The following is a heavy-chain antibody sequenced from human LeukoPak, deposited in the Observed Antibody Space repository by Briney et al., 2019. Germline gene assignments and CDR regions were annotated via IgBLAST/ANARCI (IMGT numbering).Heavy chain of an antibody. CDR3: ARGDGIYYYDRQNWFDP. V-gene: IGHV4-34*01. J-gene: IGHJ5*02. CDR2: INHSGST. CDR1: GGSFSGYY. D-gene: IGHD3-22*01. Sequence: PSETLSLTCAVYGGSFSGYYWSWIRQPPGKGLEWIGEINHSGSTNYNPSLKSRVTISVDTSKNQFSLKLSSVTAADTAVYYCARGDGIYYYDRQNWFDPWGQGTLVTVSS.